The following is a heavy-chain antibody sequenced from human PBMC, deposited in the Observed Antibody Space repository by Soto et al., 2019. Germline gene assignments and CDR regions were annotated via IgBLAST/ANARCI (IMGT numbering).Heavy chain of an antibody. D-gene: IGHD1-20*01. V-gene: IGHV2-5*02. J-gene: IGHJ4*02. CDR3: AHSVLGTPSGITPLN. CDR2: VFWEDDK. Sequence: QITLKESGPTLVKPTQTLTLTCTFSGFSLSTNGVCVGGIRQPPVKALEWLPLVFWEDDKSYSPSPKSRRTIPKHTSKNQVILTMTNMNPVDTATYYCAHSVLGTPSGITPLNRGQGTMVTLSS. CDR1: GFSLSTNGVC.